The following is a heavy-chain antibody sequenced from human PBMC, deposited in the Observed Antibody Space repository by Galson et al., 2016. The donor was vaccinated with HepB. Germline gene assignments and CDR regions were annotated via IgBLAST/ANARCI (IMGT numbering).Heavy chain of an antibody. CDR2: IRSSSIYT. CDR3: ARGGKSDEGDFFGMDV. D-gene: IGHD3-16*01. Sequence: SLRLSCAASGFPFSDYYMTWIRQAPGKGLEWVSHIRSSSIYTKYSDSLKGRFTISRDYAKGLVYLQMNSLRAEDTAVYYCARGGKSDEGDFFGMDVWGQGTTVTVSS. V-gene: IGHV3-11*06. J-gene: IGHJ6*02. CDR1: GFPFSDYY.